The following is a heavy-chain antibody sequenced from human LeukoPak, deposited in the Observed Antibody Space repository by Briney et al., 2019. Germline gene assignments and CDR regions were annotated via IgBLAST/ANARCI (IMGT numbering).Heavy chain of an antibody. CDR1: GCTFTSYG. V-gene: IGHV1-18*01. Sequence: ASVKVSCKASGCTFTSYGISWVRQAPGQGLEWMGWIRAYNGNTNYAQKLQGRVSMTTDTSTSTAYMELRSLRSDDTAVYYCARGGGYDILTGYFRDNWFDPWGQGTLVTVYS. D-gene: IGHD3-9*01. CDR3: ARGGGYDILTGYFRDNWFDP. CDR2: IRAYNGNT. J-gene: IGHJ5*02.